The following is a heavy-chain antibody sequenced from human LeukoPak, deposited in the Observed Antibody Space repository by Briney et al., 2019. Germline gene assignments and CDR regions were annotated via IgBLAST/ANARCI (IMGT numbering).Heavy chain of an antibody. CDR3: ARSKTTTVTTPDY. CDR2: IYYSGST. D-gene: IGHD4-17*01. V-gene: IGHV4-59*01. CDR1: GGSISSYY. Sequence: SETLSLTCTVSGGSISSYYWSWIRQPPGKGLEWIGYIYYSGSTNYNPSLKSRVTISVDTSKSHFSLKLSSVTAADTAVYYCARSKTTTVTTPDYWGQGTLVTVSS. J-gene: IGHJ4*02.